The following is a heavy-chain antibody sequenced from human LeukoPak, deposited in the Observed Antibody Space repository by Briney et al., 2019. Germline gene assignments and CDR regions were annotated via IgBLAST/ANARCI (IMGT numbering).Heavy chain of an antibody. CDR3: ARGGGYSYGYSYYYYGMDV. V-gene: IGHV4-34*01. CDR2: INHSGST. J-gene: IGHJ6*04. D-gene: IGHD5-18*01. CDR1: GGSFSGYY. Sequence: ASETLSLTCAVYGGSFSGYYWSWIRQPPGKGLEWIGEINHSGSTNYNPSLKSRVTISVDTSKNQFSLKLSSVTAADTAVYYCARGGGYSYGYSYYYYGMDVWGKGTTVTVSP.